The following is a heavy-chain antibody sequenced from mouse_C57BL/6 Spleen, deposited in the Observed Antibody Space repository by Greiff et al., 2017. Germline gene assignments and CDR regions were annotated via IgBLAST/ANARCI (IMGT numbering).Heavy chain of an antibody. D-gene: IGHD1-3*01. CDR3: AREELTYFDY. Sequence: EVKLQESGPGLVKPSQSLSLTCSVTGYSITSGYYWNWIRQFPGNKLEWMGYISYDGSNNYNPSLKNRISITRDTSKNQFFLKLNSVTTEDTATYYCAREELTYFDYWGQGTTLTVSS. CDR2: ISYDGSN. J-gene: IGHJ2*01. CDR1: GYSITSGYY. V-gene: IGHV3-6*01.